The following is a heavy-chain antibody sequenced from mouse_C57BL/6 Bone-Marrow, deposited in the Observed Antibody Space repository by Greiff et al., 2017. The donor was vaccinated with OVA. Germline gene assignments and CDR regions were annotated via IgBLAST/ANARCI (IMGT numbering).Heavy chain of an antibody. J-gene: IGHJ2*01. CDR2: INPNNGGT. D-gene: IGHD3-2*02. CDR1: GYTFTDYY. V-gene: IGHV1-26*01. Sequence: EVQLQQSGPELVKPGASVKISCKASGYTFTDYYMNWVKQSHGKSLEWIGDINPNNGGTSYNQKFKGKATLTVDKSSSTAYMELRSLTSEDSAVYYCSTAQATGWGQGTTLTVSS. CDR3: STAQATG.